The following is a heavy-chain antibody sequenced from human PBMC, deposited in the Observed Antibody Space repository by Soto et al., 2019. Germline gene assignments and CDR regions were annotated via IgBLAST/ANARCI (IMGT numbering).Heavy chain of an antibody. D-gene: IGHD2-15*01. V-gene: IGHV3-7*01. Sequence: GGSLRLSCATAGVNFGYFWLNWIRQAPGKGLEWVATIKEDGSEKFYADSVKGRFTISRDNAKNSLYLQMNSLRAEDTAVYYCARDKGRSPLDYWGQGTLVTVSS. CDR3: ARDKGRSPLDY. CDR1: GVNFGYFW. CDR2: IKEDGSEK. J-gene: IGHJ4*02.